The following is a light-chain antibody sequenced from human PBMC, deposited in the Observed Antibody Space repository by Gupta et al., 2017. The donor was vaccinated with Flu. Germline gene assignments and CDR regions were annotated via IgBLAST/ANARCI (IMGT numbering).Light chain of an antibody. CDR2: GAS. J-gene: IGKJ2*01. V-gene: IGKV3-20*01. CDR3: QQEDIPPYN. CDR1: RSVKYLY. Sequence: EIVLTQSPVTLSLSPGEGATLSCRASRSVKYLYLAWYQQKPGQAPRLLISGASSRANGVPDRFSGSGSGTEFTLTIRKGEPEDSAVYSCQQEDIPPYNFGQGTXMEIK.